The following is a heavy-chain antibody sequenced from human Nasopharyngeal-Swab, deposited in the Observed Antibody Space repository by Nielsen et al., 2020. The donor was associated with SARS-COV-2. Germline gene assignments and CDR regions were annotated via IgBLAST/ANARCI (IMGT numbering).Heavy chain of an antibody. CDR1: GFTLSIYA. Sequence: SLTLSSAVYGFTLSIYAMHWVSQAPGEGLEWVAVISYDGSNKYYGDSVKGRFTISRDNSKNTLYLQMNSLIAEDTAVYYCAYTGTTRYYYYGMDVWGQGTTVTVSS. CDR2: ISYDGSNK. V-gene: IGHV3-30-3*01. D-gene: IGHD1-1*01. CDR3: AYTGTTRYYYYGMDV. J-gene: IGHJ6*02.